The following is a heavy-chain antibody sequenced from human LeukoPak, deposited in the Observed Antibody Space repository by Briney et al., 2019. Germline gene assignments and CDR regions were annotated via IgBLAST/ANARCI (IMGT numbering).Heavy chain of an antibody. CDR1: GGSISSGSYY. Sequence: SETLSLTCTVSGGSISSGSYYWSWVRQPAGKGLEWLGRIYTSGSTNYNPSLKSRVTISVDTSKNQFSLKLSSVTAADTAVYYCARDYYDSSGEGAYFDYWGQGTLVTVSS. J-gene: IGHJ4*02. D-gene: IGHD3-22*01. CDR3: ARDYYDSSGEGAYFDY. V-gene: IGHV4-61*02. CDR2: IYTSGST.